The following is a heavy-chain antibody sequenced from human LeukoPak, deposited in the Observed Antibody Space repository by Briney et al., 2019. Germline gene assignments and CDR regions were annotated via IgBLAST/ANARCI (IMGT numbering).Heavy chain of an antibody. CDR3: ARDSSGWWGDY. J-gene: IGHJ4*02. V-gene: IGHV3-48*01. D-gene: IGHD6-19*01. CDR2: ISSSSSTI. CDR1: GFTFSSYS. Sequence: GGSLRLSCAASGFTFSSYSMNWVRQAPGKGLEWVSYISSSSSTIYYADSVKGRFTISRDNAKNSLYLQMNGLRAEDAAVYYCARDSSGWWGDYWGQGTLVTVSS.